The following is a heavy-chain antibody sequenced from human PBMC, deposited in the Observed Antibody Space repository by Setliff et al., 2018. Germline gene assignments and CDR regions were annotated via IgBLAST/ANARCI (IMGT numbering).Heavy chain of an antibody. CDR2: IKQDGSEK. V-gene: IGHV3-7*01. CDR1: GFSLSIFW. J-gene: IGHJ4*02. D-gene: IGHD3-16*01. CDR3: ARDRGGGLFDY. Sequence: GESLKISCAASGFSLSIFWMSWVRQAPGKGLEWVATIKQDGSEKFYVDSVKGRFTISRDNAKNSLFLQMNSLRAEDTATYFCARDRGGGLFDYWGQGTLVTVSS.